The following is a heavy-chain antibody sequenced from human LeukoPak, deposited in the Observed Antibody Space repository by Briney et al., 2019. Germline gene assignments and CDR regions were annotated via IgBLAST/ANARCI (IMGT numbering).Heavy chain of an antibody. V-gene: IGHV1-8*01. CDR2: MNPNSGNT. CDR3: ARDPRDGYNT. Sequence: ASVKVSCKASGYTFTSYDINWVRQATGQGLEWMGWMNPNSGNTGYAQKFQGRVTMTRDTSTSTVYMELSSLRSEDTAVYYCARDPRDGYNTWGQGTLVTVSS. CDR1: GYTFTSYD. J-gene: IGHJ4*02. D-gene: IGHD5-24*01.